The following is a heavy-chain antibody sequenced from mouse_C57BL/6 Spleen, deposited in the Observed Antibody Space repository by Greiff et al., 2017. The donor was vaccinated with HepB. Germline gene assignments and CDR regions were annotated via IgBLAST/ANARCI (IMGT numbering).Heavy chain of an antibody. V-gene: IGHV5-6*01. CDR3: ARLVTGTDYAMDY. CDR2: ISSGGSYT. CDR1: GFTFSSYG. J-gene: IGHJ4*01. Sequence: VQLKESGGDLVKPGGSLKLSCAASGFTFSSYGMSWVRQTPDKRLEWVATISSGGSYTYYPDSVKGRFTISRDNAKNTLYLQMSSLKSEDTAMYYCARLVTGTDYAMDYWGQGTSVTVSS. D-gene: IGHD4-1*01.